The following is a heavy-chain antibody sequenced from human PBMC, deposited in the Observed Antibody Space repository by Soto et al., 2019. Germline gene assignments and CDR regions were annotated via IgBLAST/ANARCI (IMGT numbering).Heavy chain of an antibody. Sequence: SETLSLTCTVSGGSISSYYWSWIRQPPGKGLEWIGYIYYSGSTNYNPSLKSRVTISVDTSKNQFSLKLSSVTAADTAVYYCARGADILTGYYGNWFDPWGQGTLVTVSS. CDR3: ARGADILTGYYGNWFDP. J-gene: IGHJ5*02. CDR1: GGSISSYY. CDR2: IYYSGST. V-gene: IGHV4-59*01. D-gene: IGHD3-9*01.